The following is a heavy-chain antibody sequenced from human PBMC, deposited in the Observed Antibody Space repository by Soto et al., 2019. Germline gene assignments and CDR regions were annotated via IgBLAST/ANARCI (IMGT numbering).Heavy chain of an antibody. V-gene: IGHV3-30-3*01. CDR1: GFTFSTHA. CDR2: ISDDGSNK. CDR3: ARDLGAKDTAMDPYYFDY. J-gene: IGHJ4*02. D-gene: IGHD5-18*01. Sequence: GGALRLSCAASGFTFSTHAMHWVRPAPGKGLEWVAVISDDGSNKYYASSVKGRFTISRDNSKNTRYLQMNSLRAEDTAVYYCARDLGAKDTAMDPYYFDYWGQGTLVTVSS.